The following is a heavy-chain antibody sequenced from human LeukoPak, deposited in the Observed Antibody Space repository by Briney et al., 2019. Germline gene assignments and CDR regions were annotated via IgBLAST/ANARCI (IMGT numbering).Heavy chain of an antibody. Sequence: ASVKVSCKASGYTFTTYYMHWVRQAPGQGLEWLGIINPSGGSTTYGQKFQGRVTMTRDTSTSTVYMEVSSLRSEDTAVYYCARGHSSGSRPLFDYWGQGTLVTVSS. CDR3: ARGHSSGSRPLFDY. CDR1: GYTFTTYY. J-gene: IGHJ4*02. CDR2: INPSGGST. V-gene: IGHV1-46*01. D-gene: IGHD6-19*01.